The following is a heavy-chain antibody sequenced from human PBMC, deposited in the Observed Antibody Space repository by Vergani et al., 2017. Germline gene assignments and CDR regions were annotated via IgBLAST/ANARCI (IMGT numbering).Heavy chain of an antibody. CDR1: GYTFTSYG. CDR2: ISAYNGNT. V-gene: IGHV1-18*01. CDR3: TRDLMHRGFKNYYYGLDV. J-gene: IGHJ6*02. Sequence: QVQLVQSGAEVKKPGASVKVSCKASGYTFTSYGISWVRQAPGQGLEWMGWISAYNGNTNYAQKLQGRVTMTTDTSTSTAYMELRSLRSDDTAVYYCTRDLMHRGFKNYYYGLDVWGQGTTVIVSS.